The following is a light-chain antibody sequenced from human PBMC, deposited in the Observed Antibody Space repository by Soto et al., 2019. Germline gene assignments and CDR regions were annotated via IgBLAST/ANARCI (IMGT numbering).Light chain of an antibody. CDR3: QQGYTSAIT. CDR2: AAS. V-gene: IGKV1-39*01. CDR1: QSIGKH. J-gene: IGKJ5*01. Sequence: RAPYALCACGGANVTKNCRASQSIGKHLNWYQQKPGKAPKFLIYAASNLQSGVPSRFSDSGSGTDFTLTVNSLQPEDFATYYCQQGYTSAITFGQGTRLEIK.